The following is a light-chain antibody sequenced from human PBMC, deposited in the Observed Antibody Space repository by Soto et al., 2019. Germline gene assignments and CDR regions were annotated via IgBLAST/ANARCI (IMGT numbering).Light chain of an antibody. CDR3: QQHGTSPWT. CDR2: GAS. J-gene: IGKJ1*01. Sequence: EIVLTQSPATLSLSPGERATLSCRASQSVSSSYLAWYQQKPGQAPRLLIYGASSRATGTPDRFSGSGSGTDFTLTISRLEPEDFAVSYCQQHGTSPWTFGQGTKVDIK. CDR1: QSVSSSY. V-gene: IGKV3-20*01.